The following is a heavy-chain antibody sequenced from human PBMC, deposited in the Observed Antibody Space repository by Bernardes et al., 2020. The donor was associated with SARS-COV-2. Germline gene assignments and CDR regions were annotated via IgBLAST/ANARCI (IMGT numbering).Heavy chain of an antibody. V-gene: IGHV2-5*01. Sequence: SHPTLWKSPQPIALSCPFSVFSLSPSGVGVGWIRQPPGKALEWLALIYWNDDKRYSPSLKSRLTITKDTSKNQVVLTMTNMDPVDTATYYCAHSDNWNDASLDYWGQGTLVTVSS. CDR2: IYWNDDK. CDR1: VFSLSPSGVG. CDR3: AHSDNWNDASLDY. J-gene: IGHJ4*02. D-gene: IGHD1-20*01.